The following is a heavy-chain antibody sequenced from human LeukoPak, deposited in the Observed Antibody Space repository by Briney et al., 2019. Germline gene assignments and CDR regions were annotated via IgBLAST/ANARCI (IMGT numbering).Heavy chain of an antibody. J-gene: IGHJ4*02. CDR1: GGSISSGDYY. V-gene: IGHV4-30-4*01. CDR3: ARDRAVTRDFDY. Sequence: SETLSLTCTVSGGSISSGDYYWSWIRQPPGKGLEWTGYIYYSGSTYYNPSLKSRVTISVDTSKNQFSLKLSSVTAADTAVYYCARDRAVTRDFDYWGQGTLVTVSS. CDR2: IYYSGST. D-gene: IGHD4-17*01.